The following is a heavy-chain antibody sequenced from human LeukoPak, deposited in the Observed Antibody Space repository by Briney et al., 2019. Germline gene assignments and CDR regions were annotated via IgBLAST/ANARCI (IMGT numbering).Heavy chain of an antibody. J-gene: IGHJ4*02. Sequence: GGSLRLSCAASGFTFSSYWMSWVRQAPGKGLEWVANIKQDGSEEYYVDSVKGRFTISRDNAKNSLYLQMNSLRAEDTAVYYCARPRYYDILTGYSSHFDYWGQGTLVTVSS. CDR2: IKQDGSEE. CDR3: ARPRYYDILTGYSSHFDY. V-gene: IGHV3-7*01. CDR1: GFTFSSYW. D-gene: IGHD3-9*01.